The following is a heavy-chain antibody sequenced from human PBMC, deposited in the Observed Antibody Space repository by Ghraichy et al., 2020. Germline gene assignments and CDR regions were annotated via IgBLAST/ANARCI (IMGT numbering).Heavy chain of an antibody. Sequence: GGSLRLSCVASGFTFSSYSMNWVRQAPGKGLEWVSYIDTGKRSTIYYAGSVRGRFTISRDNGRNSVYLQMNSLRGEDTGVYYCARKGASCGGDCFQDFDLWGRGTGVTVSS. V-gene: IGHV3-48*01. CDR1: GFTFSSYS. D-gene: IGHD2-21*02. CDR2: IDTGKRSTI. CDR3: ARKGASCGGDCFQDFDL. J-gene: IGHJ2*01.